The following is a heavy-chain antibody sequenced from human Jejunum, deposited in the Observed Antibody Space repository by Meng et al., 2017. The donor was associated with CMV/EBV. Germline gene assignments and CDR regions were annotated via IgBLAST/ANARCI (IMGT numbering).Heavy chain of an antibody. Sequence: CKASGYTLTTYHMHWLRQAPGQGLEWMGIINPTGGSTSYAQKFQGRVTMTRDTSTNTVYLELSSLRSDDTAVYYCARVLVAGRAEYHYWGQGTLVTVSS. CDR1: GYTLTTYH. CDR3: ARVLVAGRAEYHY. J-gene: IGHJ4*02. V-gene: IGHV1-46*01. CDR2: INPTGGST. D-gene: IGHD6-19*01.